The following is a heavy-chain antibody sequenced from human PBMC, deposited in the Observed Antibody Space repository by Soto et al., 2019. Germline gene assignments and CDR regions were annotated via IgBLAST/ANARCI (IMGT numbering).Heavy chain of an antibody. CDR3: ARLEGLATISYYFDY. J-gene: IGHJ4*02. D-gene: IGHD3-9*01. V-gene: IGHV4-39*01. Sequence: SETLSLTCTVSGDSIRSPDFYWGWIRRPPGQGLEWIGSIYYSGSTYYNPSLKSRVTISVDKSKNQFSLKLSSVTAADTAVYYCARLEGLATISYYFDYWGQGTLVTVSS. CDR1: GDSIRSPDFY. CDR2: IYYSGST.